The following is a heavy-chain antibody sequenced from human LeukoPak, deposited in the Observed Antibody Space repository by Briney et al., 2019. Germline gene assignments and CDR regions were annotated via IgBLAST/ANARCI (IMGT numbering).Heavy chain of an antibody. CDR1: GYTFTGYY. CDR3: ARSTNYGGNVNLDY. V-gene: IGHV1-2*02. CDR2: ISPNSGGT. Sequence: ASVKVSCKASGYTFTGYYMHWVRQAPGQGLEWIGWISPNSGGTNYAQKFQGRVTMTRDTSISTAYMELSRLRSDDTAVYSCARSTNYGGNVNLDYWGQGSLVTVSS. J-gene: IGHJ4*02. D-gene: IGHD4-23*01.